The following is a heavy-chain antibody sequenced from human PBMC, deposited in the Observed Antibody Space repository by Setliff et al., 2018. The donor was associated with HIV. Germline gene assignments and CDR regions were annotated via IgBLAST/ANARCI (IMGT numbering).Heavy chain of an antibody. CDR1: GGSFSDNY. Sequence: SETLSLTCAVYGGSFSDNYWSWIRQSPGKGLEWIGEINHSGRTKYSPSLRSRVSISVDTSKTQFSLKLSSVTAAETAVYYCASVSSTYWYSIFRNYYYHMGVWGKGTTGTVSS. CDR2: INHSGRT. CDR3: ASVSSTYWYSIFRNYYYHMGV. V-gene: IGHV4-34*01. D-gene: IGHD2-8*02. J-gene: IGHJ6*03.